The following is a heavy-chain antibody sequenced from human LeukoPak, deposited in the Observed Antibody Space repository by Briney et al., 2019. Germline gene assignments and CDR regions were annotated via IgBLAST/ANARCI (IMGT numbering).Heavy chain of an antibody. CDR2: IRSKGNNYAT. D-gene: IGHD4-23*01. V-gene: IGHV3-73*01. J-gene: IGHJ5*02. CDR1: GFTFSSYG. CDR3: TRRFGVNSWWFDP. Sequence: PGGSLRLSCAASGFTFSSYGMHWVRQASGKGLEWVGRIRSKGNNYATAYAASVKGRFTISRDDSKNTAYLQMNSLKTEDTAVYYCTRRFGVNSWWFDPWGQGTLVTVSS.